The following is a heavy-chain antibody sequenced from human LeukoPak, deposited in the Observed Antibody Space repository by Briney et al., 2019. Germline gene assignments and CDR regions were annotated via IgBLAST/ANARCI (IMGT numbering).Heavy chain of an antibody. D-gene: IGHD2-2*01. V-gene: IGHV4-4*07. CDR2: IYTSGST. Sequence: PSQTLSLTYTVSAGSISSYYWSWIRQPAGKGLEWIGRIYTSGSTNYNPPLKSRVTISVDTSKNQFSLKLSSVTAADTAVYYCARRRFEASIVVVPAAMGWFDPWGQGTLVTVSS. CDR3: ARRRFEASIVVVPAAMGWFDP. CDR1: AGSISSYY. J-gene: IGHJ5*02.